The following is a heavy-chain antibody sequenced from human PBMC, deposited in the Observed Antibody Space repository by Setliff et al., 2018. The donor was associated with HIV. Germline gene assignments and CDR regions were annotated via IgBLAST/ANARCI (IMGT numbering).Heavy chain of an antibody. CDR2: IIPTGGST. Sequence: GASVKVSCKASGGTFSSYAISWVRQAPGRGLEWMGGIIPTGGSTRNTQKFQGRVAMTRDTSTSTAYMELSSLRSEDTAVYYCARDFGGYCSSMSCPGLFDPWGQGTLVTVSS. CDR3: ARDFGGYCSSMSCPGLFDP. J-gene: IGHJ5*02. D-gene: IGHD2-2*01. CDR1: GGTFSSYA. V-gene: IGHV1-69*10.